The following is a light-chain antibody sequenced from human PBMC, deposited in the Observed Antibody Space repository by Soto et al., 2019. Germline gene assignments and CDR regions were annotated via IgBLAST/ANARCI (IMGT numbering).Light chain of an antibody. CDR1: QSISSY. CDR3: QQSYSTSWT. CDR2: AAS. Sequence: DIQMTQSPSSVSESVGARVTITCRASQSISSYLNWYQQKPGNAPNLLIYAASSLQSGVPSRFSGSGSGTDFTLTISSLQPEDFATYYCQQSYSTSWTLGQGTKVDI. V-gene: IGKV1-39*01. J-gene: IGKJ1*01.